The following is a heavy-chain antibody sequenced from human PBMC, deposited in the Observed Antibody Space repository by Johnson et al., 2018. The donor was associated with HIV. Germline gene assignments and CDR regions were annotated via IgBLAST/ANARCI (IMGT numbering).Heavy chain of an antibody. Sequence: VQLVESGGGVVRPGESLRLSCAASGFTFDDYGMSWVRQAPGKGLEWVSGINWNGGSTGYADSVKGRFTISRANAKNSLYLQMNSLRDEDTALYSCAKDILPYYYGSGSYYGDAFDMWGQGTMVTVSS. CDR3: AKDILPYYYGSGSYYGDAFDM. CDR2: INWNGGST. D-gene: IGHD3-10*01. J-gene: IGHJ3*02. V-gene: IGHV3-20*04. CDR1: GFTFDDYG.